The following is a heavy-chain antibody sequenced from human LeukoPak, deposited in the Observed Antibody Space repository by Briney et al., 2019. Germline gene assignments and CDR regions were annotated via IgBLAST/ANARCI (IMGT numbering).Heavy chain of an antibody. Sequence: PSETLSLTCIVSGGSISSSSYYWGWIRQPPGKGLEWIGSIYYSGSTYYNPSLKSRVTISVDTSKNQFSLKLSSVTAADTAVYYCARRMGIWFGELYRDWGQGTLVTVSS. J-gene: IGHJ4*02. CDR3: ARRMGIWFGELYRD. V-gene: IGHV4-39*01. CDR1: GGSISSSSYY. D-gene: IGHD3-10*01. CDR2: IYYSGST.